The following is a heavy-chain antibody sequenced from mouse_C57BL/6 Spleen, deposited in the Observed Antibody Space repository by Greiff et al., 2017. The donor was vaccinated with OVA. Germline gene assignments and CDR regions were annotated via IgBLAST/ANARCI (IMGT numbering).Heavy chain of an antibody. Sequence: EVQLQQSGGGLVKPGGSLKLSCAASGFTFSDYGMHWVRQAPEKGLEWVAYISSGSSTIYYADTVKGRFTISRDNAKNTLFLQMTSLRSEDTAMYYCARDSNYGGYFDVWGTGTTVTVSS. CDR2: ISSGSSTI. V-gene: IGHV5-17*01. CDR3: ARDSNYGGYFDV. D-gene: IGHD2-5*01. CDR1: GFTFSDYG. J-gene: IGHJ1*03.